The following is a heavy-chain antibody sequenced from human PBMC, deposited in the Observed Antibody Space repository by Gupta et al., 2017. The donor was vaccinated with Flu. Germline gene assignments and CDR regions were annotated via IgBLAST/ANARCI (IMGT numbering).Heavy chain of an antibody. J-gene: IGHJ4*02. CDR3: ARCFDAVPNSFDY. CDR2: INTKTGNP. CDR1: FTSNS. D-gene: IGHD3-9*01. V-gene: IGHV7-4-1*02. Sequence: FTSNSINWVRQAGGKGLEWMGWINTKTGNPTYVPGFTGRFIFSLDKSVSKAQLHIRSRNTAVTAGESCARCFDAVPNSFDYWGQGTRVTVSS.